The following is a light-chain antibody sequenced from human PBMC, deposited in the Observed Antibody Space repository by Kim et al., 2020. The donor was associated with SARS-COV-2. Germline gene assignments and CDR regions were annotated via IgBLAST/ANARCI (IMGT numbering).Light chain of an antibody. CDR1: QTVNSD. V-gene: IGKV3D-11*02. Sequence: SLSPGERATLSCRASQTVNSDLAWYEHKPGQAPRLLIYDISNRATGIPARFSGSGTGTDFTLTISSLETEDSAVYYCQQRDTRPYTFGQGTKLEI. CDR3: QQRDTRPYT. CDR2: DIS. J-gene: IGKJ2*01.